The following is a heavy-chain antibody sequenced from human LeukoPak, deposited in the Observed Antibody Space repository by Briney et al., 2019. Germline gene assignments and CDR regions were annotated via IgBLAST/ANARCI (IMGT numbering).Heavy chain of an antibody. V-gene: IGHV1-69*05. Sequence: SVKVSCKASGGTFSSYVISWVRQAPGQGLEWMGGIIPIFGIANYAQKFQGRVTITTDESTSTAYMELSSLRSEDTAVYCCARGDIVVVPAASRYYYMDVWGKGTTVTVSS. D-gene: IGHD2-2*01. CDR3: ARGDIVVVPAASRYYYMDV. CDR1: GGTFSSYV. CDR2: IIPIFGIA. J-gene: IGHJ6*03.